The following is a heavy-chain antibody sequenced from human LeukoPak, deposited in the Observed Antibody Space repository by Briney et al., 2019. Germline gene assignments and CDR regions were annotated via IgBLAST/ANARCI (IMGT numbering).Heavy chain of an antibody. Sequence: SETLSLTCTVSGGFISSYYWSWTRQPPGKGLEWIGYVSYSGSINYNSTLKSRVTISVDTSKNQFSLKLSSVTAADTAVYYCARGYCSGGTCYRTFFDYWGQGTLVTVSS. D-gene: IGHD2-15*01. CDR1: GGFISSYY. J-gene: IGHJ4*02. CDR3: ARGYCSGGTCYRTFFDY. V-gene: IGHV4-59*01. CDR2: VSYSGSI.